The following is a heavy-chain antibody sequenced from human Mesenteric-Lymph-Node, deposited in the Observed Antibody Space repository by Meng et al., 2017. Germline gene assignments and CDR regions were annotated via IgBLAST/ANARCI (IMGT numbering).Heavy chain of an antibody. CDR3: AKARYYYDPDAFDI. J-gene: IGHJ3*02. Sequence: GGSLRLSCAASGFTFSSYAMHWVRQAPGKGLEWVAVISYDGSNKYYADSVKGRFTISRDNSKNTLYLQMNSLRAEDTAVYYCAKARYYYDPDAFDIWGQGTMVTVSS. CDR2: ISYDGSNK. CDR1: GFTFSSYA. D-gene: IGHD3-22*01. V-gene: IGHV3-30*04.